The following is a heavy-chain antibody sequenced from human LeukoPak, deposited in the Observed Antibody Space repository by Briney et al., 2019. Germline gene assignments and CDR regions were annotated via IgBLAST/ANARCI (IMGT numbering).Heavy chain of an antibody. Sequence: GGSLRLSCAASGFTFDDYTMHWVRQAPGKGLEWVSLISWDGGSTYADSVKGRFTTSRDNSKNSLYLQMNSLRTEDTALYCCAKDIGDTAMGSFDYWGQGTLVTVSS. D-gene: IGHD5-18*01. J-gene: IGHJ4*02. V-gene: IGHV3-43*01. CDR3: AKDIGDTAMGSFDY. CDR1: GFTFDDYT. CDR2: ISWDGGST.